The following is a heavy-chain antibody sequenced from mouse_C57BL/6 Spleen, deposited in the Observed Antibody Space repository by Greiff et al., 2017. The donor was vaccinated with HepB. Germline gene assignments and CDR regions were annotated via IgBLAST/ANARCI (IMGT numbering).Heavy chain of an antibody. CDR2: INYDGSST. D-gene: IGHD1-1*02. Sequence: EVKLVESEGGLVQPGSSMKLSCTASGFTFSDYYMAWVRQVPEKGLEWVANINYDGSSTYYLDSLKSRFIISRDNAKNILYLQMSSLKSEDTATYYCARKSRVVDYFDYWGQGTTLTVSS. CDR1: GFTFSDYY. J-gene: IGHJ2*01. CDR3: ARKSRVVDYFDY. V-gene: IGHV5-16*01.